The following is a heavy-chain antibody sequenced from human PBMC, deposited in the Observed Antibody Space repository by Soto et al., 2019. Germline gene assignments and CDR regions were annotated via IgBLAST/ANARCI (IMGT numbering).Heavy chain of an antibody. D-gene: IGHD3-22*01. CDR2: ISSNGGST. J-gene: IGHJ1*01. CDR1: GFTFSSYA. CDR3: VKDLTDSSGYYGYFQH. Sequence: PGGSLRLSCSASGFTFSSYAMHWVRQAPGKGLEYVSAISSNGGSTYYADSVKGRFTISRDNSKNTLYLQMSSLRAEDTALYYCVKDLTDSSGYYGYFQHWGQGTLVTVSS. V-gene: IGHV3-64D*06.